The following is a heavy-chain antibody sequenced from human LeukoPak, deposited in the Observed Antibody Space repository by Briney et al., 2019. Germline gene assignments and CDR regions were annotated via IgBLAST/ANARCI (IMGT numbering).Heavy chain of an antibody. CDR2: ISGSGGST. Sequence: GGSLRLSCAASGFTFSNQGMSWVRQAPGKGLEWVSSISGSGGSTYYADSVKGRFTISRDNSKNTLYLQMNTLRAEGTAVYYCAPLSIPSGEFDYWGQGTLVTVSS. D-gene: IGHD2-2*01. CDR1: GFTFSNQG. CDR3: APLSIPSGEFDY. J-gene: IGHJ4*02. V-gene: IGHV3-23*01.